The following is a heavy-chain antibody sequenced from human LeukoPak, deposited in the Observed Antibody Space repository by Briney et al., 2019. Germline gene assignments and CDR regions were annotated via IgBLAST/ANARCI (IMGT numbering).Heavy chain of an antibody. CDR1: GGTFSSYA. CDR2: IIPILGIA. V-gene: IGHV1-69*04. CDR3: AVGRYYYDSSGYPDY. J-gene: IGHJ4*02. Sequence: GASVKVSCKASGGTFSSYAISWVRQAPGLGLEWMGRIIPILGIANYAQKFQGRVTITADKSTSTAYMELSSLRSEDTAVYYCAVGRYYYDSSGYPDYWGQGTLVTVSS. D-gene: IGHD3-22*01.